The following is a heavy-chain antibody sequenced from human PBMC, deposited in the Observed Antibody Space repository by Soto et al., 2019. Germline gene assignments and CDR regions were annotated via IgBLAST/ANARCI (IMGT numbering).Heavy chain of an antibody. J-gene: IGHJ6*02. CDR1: GFTFSGYA. Sequence: LRLSCAASGFTFSGYAMNWVRQTPGKGLEWIGSIYYSGSTYYNPSLKSRVTISVDTSKNQFSLKLSSVTAADTAVYYCARHEDGDIVVVPAAGMDVWGQGTTVTVSS. CDR2: IYYSGST. D-gene: IGHD2-2*01. V-gene: IGHV4-30-2*03. CDR3: ARHEDGDIVVVPAAGMDV.